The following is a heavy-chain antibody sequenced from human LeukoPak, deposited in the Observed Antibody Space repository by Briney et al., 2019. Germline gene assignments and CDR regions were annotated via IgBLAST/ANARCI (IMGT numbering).Heavy chain of an antibody. Sequence: ASVKVSCKASGYTFTSYGISWVRQAPGQGLEWMGWISAYNGNTNYAQKLQGRVTMTTDTPTSTAYMELRSLRSDDTAVYYCARVVRGVIITPGDYWGQGTLVTVSS. D-gene: IGHD3-10*01. J-gene: IGHJ4*02. CDR3: ARVVRGVIITPGDY. V-gene: IGHV1-18*01. CDR1: GYTFTSYG. CDR2: ISAYNGNT.